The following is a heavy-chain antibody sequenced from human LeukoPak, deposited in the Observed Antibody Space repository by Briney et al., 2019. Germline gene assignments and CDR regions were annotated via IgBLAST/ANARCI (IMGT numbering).Heavy chain of an antibody. CDR1: GFTFTTYA. J-gene: IGHJ4*02. CDR3: AKASAFYFDTSGYPIPHYYDF. Sequence: GGSLRLSCSASGFTFTTYAMTWVRQPPGKGLEWVSGISGTGDTTSYADSVKGRLTISRDNSKNTLFLQMNSLRAEDTAIYYCAKASAFYFDTSGYPIPHYYDFWGQGTLVTVSS. D-gene: IGHD3-22*01. V-gene: IGHV3-23*01. CDR2: ISGTGDTT.